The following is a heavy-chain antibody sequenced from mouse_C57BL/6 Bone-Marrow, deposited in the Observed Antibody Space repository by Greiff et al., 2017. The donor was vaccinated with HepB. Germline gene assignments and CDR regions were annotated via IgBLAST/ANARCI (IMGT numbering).Heavy chain of an antibody. Sequence: QVQLKESGPGLVQPSQSLSITCTVSGFSLTSYGVHWVRQSPGKGLEWLGVIWSGGSTDYNAAFISRLSISKDNSKSQVFCKMNSLQADDTAIYYCARKPHYYGSGGFAYWGQGTLVTVSA. V-gene: IGHV2-2*01. J-gene: IGHJ3*01. D-gene: IGHD1-1*01. CDR3: ARKPHYYGSGGFAY. CDR1: GFSLTSYG. CDR2: IWSGGST.